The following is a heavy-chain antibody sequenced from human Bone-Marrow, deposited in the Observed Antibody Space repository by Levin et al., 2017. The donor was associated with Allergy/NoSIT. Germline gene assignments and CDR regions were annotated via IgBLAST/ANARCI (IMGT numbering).Heavy chain of an antibody. V-gene: IGHV3-33*01. CDR1: GFTFSSYG. J-gene: IGHJ5*02. D-gene: IGHD3-10*01. Sequence: SCAASGFTFSSYGMHWVRQAPGKGLEWVAVIWYDGSNKYYADSVKGRFTISRDNSKNTLYLQMNSLRAEDTAVYYCARNLWFGAGNWFDPWGPGTLVTVSS. CDR2: IWYDGSNK. CDR3: ARNLWFGAGNWFDP.